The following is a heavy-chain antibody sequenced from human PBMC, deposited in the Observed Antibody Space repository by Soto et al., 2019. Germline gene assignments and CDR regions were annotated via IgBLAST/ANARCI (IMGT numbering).Heavy chain of an antibody. J-gene: IGHJ3*02. Sequence: SETLSLTCAVSGGSISSGGYSWSWIRQPPGKGLEWIGYIYHSGSTYYNPSLKSRVTISVDRSKNQFSLKLSSVTAADTAVYYCARGRGPVPAAYEGAFDIWGQGTMVTVSS. D-gene: IGHD2-2*01. CDR3: ARGRGPVPAAYEGAFDI. V-gene: IGHV4-30-2*01. CDR1: GGSISSGGYS. CDR2: IYHSGST.